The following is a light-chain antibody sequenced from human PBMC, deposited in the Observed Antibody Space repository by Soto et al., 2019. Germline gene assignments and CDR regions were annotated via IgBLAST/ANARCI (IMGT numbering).Light chain of an antibody. CDR1: QNITNY. CDR3: QQSYNSPWT. J-gene: IGKJ1*01. CDR2: GES. Sequence: DIQMTQSPSSLSASVGARVTITCRASQNITNYLNWYHQESGKAPKLLIYGESSLLSGVPSKFVGRGSGTDFTLTITSLQPEDFATYYCQQSYNSPWTFGPGTKVDIK. V-gene: IGKV1-39*01.